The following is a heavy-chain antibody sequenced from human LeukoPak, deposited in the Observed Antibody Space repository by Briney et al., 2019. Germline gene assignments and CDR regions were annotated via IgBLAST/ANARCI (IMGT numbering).Heavy chain of an antibody. D-gene: IGHD1-1*01. CDR3: ARFGPQERRRTNWFDP. CDR2: INHSGST. CDR1: GGSVSSGGYY. Sequence: SETLSLTCTVSGGSVSSGGYYWSWIRQPPGKGLEWIGEINHSGSTNYNPSLKSRVTISVDTSKNQFSLKLSSVTAADTAVYYCARFGPQERRRTNWFDPWGQGTLVTVSS. V-gene: IGHV4-34*01. J-gene: IGHJ5*02.